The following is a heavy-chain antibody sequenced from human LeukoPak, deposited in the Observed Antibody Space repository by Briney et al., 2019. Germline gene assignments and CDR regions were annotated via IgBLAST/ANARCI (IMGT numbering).Heavy chain of an antibody. D-gene: IGHD3-16*01. CDR2: IYYTGGT. J-gene: IGHJ4*02. CDR1: GYSISSGYY. CDR3: ARLIGLGEVSPYFDS. Sequence: SEALSLTCSVSGYSISSGYYWGWIRQPPGRGLEWIGSIYYTGGTLYNPSLKSRVSMSVDTSTNQFSLKLTSVTAADTAVYYCARLIGLGEVSPYFDSWGQGRLVTVSS. V-gene: IGHV4-38-2*02.